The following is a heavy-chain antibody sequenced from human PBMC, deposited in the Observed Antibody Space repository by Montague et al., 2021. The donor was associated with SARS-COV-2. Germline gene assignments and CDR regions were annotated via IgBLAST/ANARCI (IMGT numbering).Heavy chain of an antibody. Sequence: SETLSLTCSFSTASISTYYWSWVRQPPGKGPEWLGYIYYDGSATYNPSLSSRVAMSVDTSKTRFSPKLTSVTAADTAVYYCASSRGAYNWIDAWGQGTLVTVSS. V-gene: IGHV4-59*13. CDR3: ASSRGAYNWIDA. D-gene: IGHD3-16*01. CDR1: TASISTYY. J-gene: IGHJ5*02. CDR2: IYYDGSA.